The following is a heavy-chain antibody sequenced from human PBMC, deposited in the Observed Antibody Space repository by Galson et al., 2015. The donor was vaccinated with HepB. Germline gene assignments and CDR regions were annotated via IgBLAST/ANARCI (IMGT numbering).Heavy chain of an antibody. Sequence: SLRLSCAASGFTFSSYFMDWVRQAPGKGLVWVSATNRDGSVTRYADSVKGRFTISRDNAKNMLYLQMNSLRVDDAAIYYCARGGVVGGTDYWGQGTLVTVSS. CDR3: ARGGVVGGTDY. CDR2: TNRDGSVT. V-gene: IGHV3-74*01. J-gene: IGHJ4*02. D-gene: IGHD6-19*01. CDR1: GFTFSSYF.